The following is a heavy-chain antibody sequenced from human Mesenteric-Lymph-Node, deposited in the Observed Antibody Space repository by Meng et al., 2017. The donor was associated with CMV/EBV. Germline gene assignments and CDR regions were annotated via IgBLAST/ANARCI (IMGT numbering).Heavy chain of an antibody. J-gene: IGHJ4*02. V-gene: IGHV3-49*04. CDR2: IRHKGYGGTT. D-gene: IGHD3-22*01. Sequence: GGSLRLSCTGSGFTFGDYAMSWVRQAPGKGLEWVGFIRHKGYGGTTEYAASVKGRFTIPRDDSKSIAYLQMSSLKTEDTAVYYCARVDGYDNSGYSYYFDYWGQGTLVTVSS. CDR1: GFTFGDYA. CDR3: ARVDGYDNSGYSYYFDY.